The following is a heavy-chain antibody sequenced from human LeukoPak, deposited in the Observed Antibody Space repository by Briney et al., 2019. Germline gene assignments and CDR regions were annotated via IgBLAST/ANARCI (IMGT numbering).Heavy chain of an antibody. D-gene: IGHD1-1*01. CDR1: GDSVSNTGAA. V-gene: IGHV6-1*01. Sequence: SQTLSLTCAISGDSVSNTGAAWNWIRQSPSRGFEWLGRTYYRSKWFYDYAVSVKSRIIISPDTSKNQFSLQLNSMTPEDTAMYYCTRDPPNDQSYDLWAQGTLVTVSS. CDR2: TYYRSKWFY. J-gene: IGHJ5*02. CDR3: TRDPPNDQSYDL.